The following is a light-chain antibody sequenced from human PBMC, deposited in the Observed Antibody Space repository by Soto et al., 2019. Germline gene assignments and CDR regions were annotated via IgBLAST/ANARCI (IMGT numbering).Light chain of an antibody. J-gene: IGKJ1*01. CDR3: QVYYTTRVT. CDR1: QSLLYSSNNKNY. V-gene: IGKV4-1*01. CDR2: WAS. Sequence: DIVLTQAPDSLAVSLGERATINCKSSQSLLYSSNNKNYLSWYQQKPGQPPKLLIYWASTRESGVPDRFSGSGYGTDFTLAMSRLQAEDVAVYYCQVYYTTRVTFGQGTKVEIK.